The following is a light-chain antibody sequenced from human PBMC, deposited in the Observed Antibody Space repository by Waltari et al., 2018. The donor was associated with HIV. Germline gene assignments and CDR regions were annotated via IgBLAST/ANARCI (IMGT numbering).Light chain of an antibody. J-gene: IGKJ2*01. CDR2: KVS. V-gene: IGKV2-30*01. CDR3: MQGTYWPYT. CDR1: QSLVYSDGNTY. Sequence: VVLIQYPLSLLVTFRQPTFIFCWSRQSLVYSDGNTYLNWFQQSPGQSPRRLIYKVSKRDSGVPDRFSGSGSGTDFTLKISRVEAEDVGIYYCMQGTYWPYTFGQGTKLEIK.